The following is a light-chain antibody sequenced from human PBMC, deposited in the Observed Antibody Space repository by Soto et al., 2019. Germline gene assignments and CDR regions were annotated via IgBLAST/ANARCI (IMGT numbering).Light chain of an antibody. CDR3: NSYTTSGTYV. CDR1: SSDVGSYNR. V-gene: IGLV2-18*02. J-gene: IGLJ1*01. CDR2: EVS. Sequence: QSVLTQPASVSGSPGQSVTISCTGTSSDVGSYNRVSWYQQSPGTAPKLMIYEVSNRPSGVPDRFSGSKSGNTASLTISGLKAEDEADYYCNSYTTSGTYVFGTGT.